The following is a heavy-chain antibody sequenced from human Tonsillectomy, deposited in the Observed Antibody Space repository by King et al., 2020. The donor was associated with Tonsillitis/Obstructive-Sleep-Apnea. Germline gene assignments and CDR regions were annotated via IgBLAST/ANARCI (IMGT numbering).Heavy chain of an antibody. CDR1: GGSISSSNW. CDR2: IYHSGST. D-gene: IGHD2-2*01. J-gene: IGHJ3*02. V-gene: IGHV4-4*02. Sequence: QLQESGPGLVKPSGTLSLTCAVSGGSISSSNWWSWVRQPPGKGLEWIGEIYHSGSTNYNPSLKIRVTISVDKSKNQFSLKLSSVTAADTAVYYCAGEYCSSTSCYLRGDAFDIWGQGTMVTVSS. CDR3: AGEYCSSTSCYLRGDAFDI.